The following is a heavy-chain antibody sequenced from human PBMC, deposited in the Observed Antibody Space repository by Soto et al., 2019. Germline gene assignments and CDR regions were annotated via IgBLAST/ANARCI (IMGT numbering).Heavy chain of an antibody. CDR1: GFTFSNYA. J-gene: IGHJ4*02. CDR2: IWYDGTNR. CDR3: ARDSYYDSSGHFGRLGGFDY. V-gene: IGHV3-33*01. D-gene: IGHD3-22*01. Sequence: GGSLRLSCAASGFTFSNYAMHWVRQAPGKGLEWVAIIWYDGTNRYYADSVKGRFTISRDNSKNTLYLQMNSLRAEDTAVFYCARDSYYDSSGHFGRLGGFDYWGQGTLVTVSS.